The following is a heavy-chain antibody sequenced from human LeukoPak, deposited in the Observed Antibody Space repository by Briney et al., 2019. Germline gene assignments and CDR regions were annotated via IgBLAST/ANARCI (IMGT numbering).Heavy chain of an antibody. V-gene: IGHV4-4*07. D-gene: IGHD2-15*01. CDR3: ARRRWRRNYYYYYMDV. CDR1: GGSISSYY. J-gene: IGHJ6*03. CDR2: IYTSGST. Sequence: SETLSLTCTVSGGSISSYYWSWIRQPAGKGLEWIGRIYTSGSTNYNPSLKSRVTMSVDTSKNQFSLKLSSVTAADTAVYYCARRRWRRNYYYYYMDVWGKGTTVTISS.